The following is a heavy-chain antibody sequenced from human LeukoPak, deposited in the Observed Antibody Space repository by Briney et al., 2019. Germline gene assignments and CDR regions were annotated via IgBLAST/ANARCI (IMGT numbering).Heavy chain of an antibody. D-gene: IGHD4-17*01. CDR2: IIPIFGTA. Sequence: GSSVKVSCKASGGTFSSYAISWVRQAPGQGLEWMGGIIPIFGTANYAQKFQGRVTITADESTSTAYMELSSLRSEDTAAYYCASPDYGDYPEYFQHWGQGTLVTVSS. CDR1: GGTFSSYA. V-gene: IGHV1-69*01. J-gene: IGHJ1*01. CDR3: ASPDYGDYPEYFQH.